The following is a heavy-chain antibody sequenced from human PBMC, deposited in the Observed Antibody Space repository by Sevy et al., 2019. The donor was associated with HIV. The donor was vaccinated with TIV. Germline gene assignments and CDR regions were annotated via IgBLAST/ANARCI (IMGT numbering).Heavy chain of an antibody. Sequence: ASVKVTSKASGYTFTSYGISWVRQAPGQGLEWMGCISAYNGNTNYAQKLQGRVTMTTDTSTSTAYMELRSLRSDDTAVYYCARDPLRRITMIVVASYYFDYWGQGTLVTVSS. J-gene: IGHJ4*02. D-gene: IGHD3-22*01. CDR2: ISAYNGNT. V-gene: IGHV1-18*04. CDR3: ARDPLRRITMIVVASYYFDY. CDR1: GYTFTSYG.